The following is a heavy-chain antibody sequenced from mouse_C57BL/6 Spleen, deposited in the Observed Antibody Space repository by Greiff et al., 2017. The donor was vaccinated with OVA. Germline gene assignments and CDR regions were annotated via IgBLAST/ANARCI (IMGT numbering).Heavy chain of an antibody. D-gene: IGHD2-4*01. CDR1: GYSITSGYY. J-gene: IGHJ3*01. Sequence: VQLKESGPGLVKPSQSLSLTCSVTGYSITSGYYWNWIRQFPGNKLEWMGYISYDGSNNYNPSLKNRISITRDTSKNQFFLKLNSVTTEDTATYYCARVAIYYDYDGLAYCGQGTLVTVSA. CDR2: ISYDGSN. CDR3: ARVAIYYDYDGLAY. V-gene: IGHV3-6*01.